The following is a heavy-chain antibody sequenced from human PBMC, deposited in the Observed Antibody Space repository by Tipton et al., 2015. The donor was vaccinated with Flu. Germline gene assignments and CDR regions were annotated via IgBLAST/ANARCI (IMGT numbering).Heavy chain of an antibody. Sequence: LVKPTQTLSLTCTVSGGSNSRGDNYWGWIRQPPGKGLEWIGYIYYSGNTHYNPSLKSRVTISVDTSRTQFSLKLTSVTAADTAVYFRVGERRDGPKPFKGYAFDMWDQGTMVTVSS. CDR1: GGSNSRGDNY. CDR3: VGERRDGPKPFKGYAFDM. D-gene: IGHD5-24*01. J-gene: IGHJ3*02. CDR2: IYYSGNT. V-gene: IGHV4-30-4*01.